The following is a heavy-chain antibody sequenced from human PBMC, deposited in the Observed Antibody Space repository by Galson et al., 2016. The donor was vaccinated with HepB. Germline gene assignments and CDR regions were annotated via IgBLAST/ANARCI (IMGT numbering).Heavy chain of an antibody. CDR3: ARAHQFLWGGSGWQYYYCYYYMDV. CDR2: IDTNSHYI. J-gene: IGHJ6*03. V-gene: IGHV3-21*01. D-gene: IGHD6-19*01. Sequence: SLRLSCAASGFTFSSYAMSWVRQPPGKGLEWVSSIDTNSHYIYYADSVKGRFTISRDNAKNSLSLQMNSLRAEDTAVYYCARAHQFLWGGSGWQYYYCYYYMDVWGKGTTVTVSS. CDR1: GFTFSSYA.